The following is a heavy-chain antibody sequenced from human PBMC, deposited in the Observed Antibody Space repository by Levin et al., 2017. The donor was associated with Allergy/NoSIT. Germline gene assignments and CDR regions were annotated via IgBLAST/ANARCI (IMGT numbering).Heavy chain of an antibody. CDR2: IYYSGST. D-gene: IGHD3-10*01. CDR1: GGSISSYY. J-gene: IGHJ3*02. V-gene: IGHV4-59*08. CDR3: ARRITMVRGVMGAFDI. Sequence: SETLSLTCTVSGGSISSYYWSWIRQPPGKGLEWIGYIYYSGSTNYNPSLKSRVTISVDTSKNQFSLKLSSVTAADTAVYYCARRITMVRGVMGAFDIWGQGTMVTVSS.